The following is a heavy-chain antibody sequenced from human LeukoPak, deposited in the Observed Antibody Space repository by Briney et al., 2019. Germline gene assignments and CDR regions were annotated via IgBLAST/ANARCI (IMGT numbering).Heavy chain of an antibody. CDR2: ISSTSDYI. D-gene: IGHD3-10*01. CDR3: ARTLGGYDSSGIDY. Sequence: PGGSLRLSCAAYGFSFSSYSMNWVRQAPGKGLAWVAAISSTSDYIYHADSVKGRFTISRDNADNTLYLDMNNLRAEDTAIHYCARTLGGYDSSGIDYWGQGTLVTVSS. J-gene: IGHJ4*01. V-gene: IGHV3-21*01. CDR1: GFSFSSYS.